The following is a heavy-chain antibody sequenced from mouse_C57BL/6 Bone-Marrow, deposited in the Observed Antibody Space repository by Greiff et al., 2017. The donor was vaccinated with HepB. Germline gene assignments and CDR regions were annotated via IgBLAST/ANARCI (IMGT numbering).Heavy chain of an antibody. J-gene: IGHJ2*01. CDR2: IDPSDSET. CDR3: ARSKTAQATFYFDY. Sequence: QVQLQQPGAELVRPGSSVKLSCKASGYTFTSYWMHWVKQRPIQGLEWIGNIDPSDSETHYTQKFKDKATLTVDKSSSTAYMQLSSLTSEDSAVDYCARSKTAQATFYFDYWGQGTTLTVSS. D-gene: IGHD3-2*02. CDR1: GYTFTSYW. V-gene: IGHV1-52*01.